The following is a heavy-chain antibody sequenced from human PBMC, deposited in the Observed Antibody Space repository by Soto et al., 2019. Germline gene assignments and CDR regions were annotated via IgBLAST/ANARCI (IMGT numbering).Heavy chain of an antibody. CDR3: ARDLRPYWYFDL. D-gene: IGHD6-25*01. Sequence: PGGSLRLSCAASGFTFSSYSMNWVRQAPVKGLEWVSSISSSSSYIYYADSVKGRFTISRDNAKNSLYLQMNSLRAEDTAVYYCARDLRPYWYFDLWGRGTLVTVSS. CDR2: ISSSSSYI. CDR1: GFTFSSYS. V-gene: IGHV3-21*01. J-gene: IGHJ2*01.